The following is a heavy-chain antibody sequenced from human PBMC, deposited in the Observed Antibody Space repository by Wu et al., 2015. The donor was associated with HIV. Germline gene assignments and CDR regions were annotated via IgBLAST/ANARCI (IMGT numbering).Heavy chain of an antibody. CDR2: INPSGGST. V-gene: IGHV1-46*03. CDR3: ARGSTVTTSFGAFVY. Sequence: QVQLVQSGAEVKKPGASVKVSCKASGYTFTSYYMHWVRQAPGQGLEWMGIINPSGGSTSYAQKFQGRVTMTRDTSTSTVYMELSSLRSEDTAVYYCARGSTVTTSFGAFVYLGPRDNGHRLF. D-gene: IGHD4-11*01. J-gene: IGHJ3*02. CDR1: GYTFTSYY.